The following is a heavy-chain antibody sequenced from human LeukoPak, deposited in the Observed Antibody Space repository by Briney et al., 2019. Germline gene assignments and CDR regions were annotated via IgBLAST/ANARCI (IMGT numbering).Heavy chain of an antibody. J-gene: IGHJ4*02. V-gene: IGHV3-30*18. CDR3: ANDGPYTSSFDY. D-gene: IGHD6-13*01. CDR2: ISPDGDNE. Sequence: GGSLRLSCAASGLSFSSYGMHWVRQGPGKGLEWVAAISPDGDNEYYADSVKGRITISRDNSKNTLYLQMNSLTTDDTAVYYCANDGPYTSSFDYWGQGTLVTVSS. CDR1: GLSFSSYG.